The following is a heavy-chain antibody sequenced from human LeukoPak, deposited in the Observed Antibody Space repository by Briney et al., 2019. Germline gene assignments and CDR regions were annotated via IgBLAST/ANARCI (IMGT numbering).Heavy chain of an antibody. CDR3: ARGLSGGAFDI. CDR2: IYTSGST. V-gene: IGHV4-59*10. J-gene: IGHJ3*02. Sequence: SETLSLTCAVYGGSFSGYYWSWIRQPAGKGLEWIGRIYTSGSTNYNPSLKSRVTISVDTSKNQFSLKLSSVTAADTAVYYCARGLSGGAFDIWGQGTMVTVSS. D-gene: IGHD3-10*01. CDR1: GGSFSGYY.